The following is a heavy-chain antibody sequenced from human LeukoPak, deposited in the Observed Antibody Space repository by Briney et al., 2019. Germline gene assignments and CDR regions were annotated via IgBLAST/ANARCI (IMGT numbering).Heavy chain of an antibody. J-gene: IGHJ6*04. CDR3: AKSNGYGLVDI. Sequence: PSETLSLTCTVSGYSISSGYYWGWIRQPPGKGLEWIGSIYHSGSTYYNPSLKSRVTISVDTSKNQFSLKLSSVTAADTAVYYCAKSNGYGLVDIWGKGTTVTVSS. V-gene: IGHV4-38-2*02. D-gene: IGHD3-10*01. CDR1: GYSISSGYY. CDR2: IYHSGST.